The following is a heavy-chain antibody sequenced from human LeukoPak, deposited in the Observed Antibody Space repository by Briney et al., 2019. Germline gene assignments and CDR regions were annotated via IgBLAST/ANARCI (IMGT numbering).Heavy chain of an antibody. V-gene: IGHV3-53*01. J-gene: IGHJ3*02. CDR3: ARNILFAFDI. CDR2: IYNDGST. CDR1: GLTVSSSY. Sequence: GGSLRLSCAASGLTVSSSYMSWVRQAPGKGLEWVSIIYNDGSTYYADSMKGRFTISRDNSKNTLYLQVNSMRAEDTAMYYCARNILFAFDIWGQGTLVTVSS. D-gene: IGHD2/OR15-2a*01.